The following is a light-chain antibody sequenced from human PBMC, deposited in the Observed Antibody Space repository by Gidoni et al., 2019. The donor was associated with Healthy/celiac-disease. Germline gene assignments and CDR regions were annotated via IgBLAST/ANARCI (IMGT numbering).Light chain of an antibody. CDR2: KAS. V-gene: IGKV1-5*03. Sequence: DIQMTQSPSTLSASVGDRATITCRASQSISSWLAWYQQKPGKAPKLLIYKASSLESGVPSRFSGSGSGTEFTLTISSLQPDDLAAYYCQQYNNYLFTFGPGTKVDIK. CDR3: QQYNNYLFT. J-gene: IGKJ3*01. CDR1: QSISSW.